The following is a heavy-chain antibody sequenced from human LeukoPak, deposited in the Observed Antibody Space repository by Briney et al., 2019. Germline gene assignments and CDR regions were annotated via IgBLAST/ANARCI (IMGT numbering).Heavy chain of an antibody. CDR2: ISHIGGYT. CDR3: ASHGGHDFFDH. CDR1: GLTFDDYY. D-gene: IGHD5-12*01. V-gene: IGHV3-11*06. J-gene: IGHJ4*02. Sequence: GGSVRLSCAGSGLTFDDYYMSWIRQAPGKGLEWVSYISHIGGYTAYADSVKGRFTISRDNTKNSLYLQMNSLRAEDTAVYYCASHGGHDFFDHWGQGSLVTVSS.